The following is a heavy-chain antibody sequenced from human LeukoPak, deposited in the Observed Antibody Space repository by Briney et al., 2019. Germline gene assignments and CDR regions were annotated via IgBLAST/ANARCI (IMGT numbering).Heavy chain of an antibody. CDR2: ISGSGDIT. D-gene: IGHD3-10*01. Sequence: QPGGSLRLSCAASRFIFSSYAMSWVRQAPGKGLEWVSAISGSGDITYYADSVKGRFTISRDNSKNTLYLEVISLTAEDTAVYYCAKDDAWLRFGEWSQGTLVTVSS. V-gene: IGHV3-23*01. CDR3: AKDDAWLRFGE. CDR1: RFIFSSYA. J-gene: IGHJ4*02.